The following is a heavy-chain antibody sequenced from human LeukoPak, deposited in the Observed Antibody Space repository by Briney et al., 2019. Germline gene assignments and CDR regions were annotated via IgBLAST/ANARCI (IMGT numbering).Heavy chain of an antibody. V-gene: IGHV4-39*07. Sequence: SETLSLTCTVSGGSISSGSYYWGWIRQPPGKGLEWIGSIYHSGSTYYNPSLKSRVTISVDTSKNQFSLKLSSVTAADTAVYYCARKDYGDYGVSYYYMDVWGKGTTVTVSS. CDR2: IYHSGST. CDR3: ARKDYGDYGVSYYYMDV. CDR1: GGSISSGSYY. D-gene: IGHD4-17*01. J-gene: IGHJ6*03.